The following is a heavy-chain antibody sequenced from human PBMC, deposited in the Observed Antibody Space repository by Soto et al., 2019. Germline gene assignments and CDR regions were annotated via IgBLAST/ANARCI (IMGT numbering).Heavy chain of an antibody. Sequence: LSLTCAVYGGSFSGYYWSWIRQPPGKGLEWIGEINHSGSTNYNPSLKSRVTISVDTSKNQFSLKLSPVTAADTAVYYCARAHSVSSDIVVVPAALSARNWFDPWGQGTLVTVSS. J-gene: IGHJ5*02. CDR1: GGSFSGYY. D-gene: IGHD2-2*01. CDR2: INHSGST. CDR3: ARAHSVSSDIVVVPAALSARNWFDP. V-gene: IGHV4-34*01.